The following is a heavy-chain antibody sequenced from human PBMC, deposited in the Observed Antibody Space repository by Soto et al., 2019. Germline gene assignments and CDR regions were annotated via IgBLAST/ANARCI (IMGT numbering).Heavy chain of an antibody. Sequence: GGSLRLSCAASGFTFSSYAMSRVRQAPGKGLEWVSAISGSGGSTYYADSVKGRFTISRDNSKNTLYLQMNSLRAEDTAVYYCAKSPVWFGELLFDYWGQGTLVTVSS. CDR1: GFTFSSYA. J-gene: IGHJ4*02. CDR2: ISGSGGST. CDR3: AKSPVWFGELLFDY. D-gene: IGHD3-10*01. V-gene: IGHV3-23*01.